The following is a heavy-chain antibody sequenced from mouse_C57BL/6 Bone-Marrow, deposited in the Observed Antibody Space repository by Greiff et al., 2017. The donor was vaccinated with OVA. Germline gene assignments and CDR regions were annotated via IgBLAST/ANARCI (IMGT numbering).Heavy chain of an antibody. CDR3: ARRRPYFDY. V-gene: IGHV1-81*01. CDR1: GYTFTSYG. Sequence: VKLQESGAELARPGASVKLSCKASGYTFTSYGISWVKQRTGQGLEWIGEIYPRSGNTYYNEKFKGKATLTADKSSSTAYMELRSLTSEDSAVYFCARRRPYFDYWGQGTTLTVSS. J-gene: IGHJ2*01. CDR2: IYPRSGNT.